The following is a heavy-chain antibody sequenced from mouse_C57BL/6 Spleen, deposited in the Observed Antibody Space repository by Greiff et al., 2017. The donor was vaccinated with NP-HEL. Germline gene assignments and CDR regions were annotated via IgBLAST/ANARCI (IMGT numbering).Heavy chain of an antibody. CDR2: IYPGSGNT. J-gene: IGHJ4*01. Sequence: QVQLKESGAELVRPGASVKLSCKASGYTFTDYYINWVKQRPGQGLEWIARIYPGSGNTYYNEKFKGQATLTAEKSSSTAYMQLSSLTSEDSAVYFCARWAPYAMDYWGQGTSVTVSS. CDR3: ARWAPYAMDY. V-gene: IGHV1-76*01. CDR1: GYTFTDYY.